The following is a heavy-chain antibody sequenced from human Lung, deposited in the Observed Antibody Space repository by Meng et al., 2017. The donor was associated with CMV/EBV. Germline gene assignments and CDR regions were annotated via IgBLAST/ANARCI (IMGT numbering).Heavy chain of an antibody. J-gene: IGHJ4*02. D-gene: IGHD5-18*01. V-gene: IGHV3-7*01. Sequence: GGLLRSSCAAPGFTFSNYWMSWVRKAPGKGLEWVANIKQNGSEKYYVDSVKGRFTISRDNAKNSLYLQMTSLRAEDTAVYYCARDWGYSYGTDWGQGTLVTVSS. CDR2: IKQNGSEK. CDR3: ARDWGYSYGTD. CDR1: GFTFSNYW.